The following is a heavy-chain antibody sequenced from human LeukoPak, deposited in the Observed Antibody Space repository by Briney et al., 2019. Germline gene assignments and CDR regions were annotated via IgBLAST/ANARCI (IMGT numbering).Heavy chain of an antibody. CDR2: ISGSGGST. CDR1: GFTFSSYA. J-gene: IGHJ6*03. V-gene: IGHV3-23*01. CDR3: AKRGFGELLGYYNYYMDV. Sequence: GGSLRLSCAASGFTFSSYAMSWVRQAPGKGLEWVSAISGSGGSTYYADSVKGRFTISRDNSKNTLYLQMNSLRAEDTAVYYCAKRGFGELLGYYNYYMDVWGKGTTVTVSS. D-gene: IGHD3-10*01.